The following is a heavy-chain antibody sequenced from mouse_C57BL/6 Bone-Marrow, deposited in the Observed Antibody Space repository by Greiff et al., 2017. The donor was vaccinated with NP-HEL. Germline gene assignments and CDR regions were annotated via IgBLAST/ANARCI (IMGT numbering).Heavy chain of an antibody. CDR1: GYTFTNYW. J-gene: IGHJ3*01. CDR3: ARRDDYDLFAY. D-gene: IGHD2-4*01. Sequence: VQLQQSGAELVRPGTSVKMSCKASGYTFTNYWIGWAKQRPGHGLEWIGDIYPGGGYTNYNEKFKGKATLTADKSSSTAYMQFSSLTSEDSAIYYCARRDDYDLFAYWGQGTLVTVSA. V-gene: IGHV1-63*01. CDR2: IYPGGGYT.